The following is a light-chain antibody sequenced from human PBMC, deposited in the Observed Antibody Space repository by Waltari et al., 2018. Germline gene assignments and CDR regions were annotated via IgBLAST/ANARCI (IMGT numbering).Light chain of an antibody. CDR3: MQGTHYPLT. Sequence: DVVMTQSPLSLPVTLGQPASISCRSSQSLVHSDGRTYVNWFQQRPGQSPRRLIYYVSNRDSGVPDRFSGGGSGTDFTLKISRVEAEDVGVYYRMQGTHYPLTFGGGTKVEIK. J-gene: IGKJ4*01. CDR1: QSLVHSDGRTY. CDR2: YVS. V-gene: IGKV2-30*02.